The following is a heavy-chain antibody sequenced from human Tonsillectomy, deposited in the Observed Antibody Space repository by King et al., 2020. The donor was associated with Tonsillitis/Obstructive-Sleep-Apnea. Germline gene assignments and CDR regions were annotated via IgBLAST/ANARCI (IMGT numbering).Heavy chain of an antibody. CDR3: ARVRGSGWDLDAFDI. D-gene: IGHD6-19*01. CDR1: GGSIRSYS. Sequence: VQLQESGPGLVKPSETLSLTCTVSGGSIRSYSWSWLRQPPGKGLEWIGYIYYSGSTNYNPSLQSRVTISVDTSKNQFSLKLSSVTAADTAVYYCARVRGSGWDLDAFDIWGQGTMVTVSS. J-gene: IGHJ3*02. CDR2: IYYSGST. V-gene: IGHV4-59*01.